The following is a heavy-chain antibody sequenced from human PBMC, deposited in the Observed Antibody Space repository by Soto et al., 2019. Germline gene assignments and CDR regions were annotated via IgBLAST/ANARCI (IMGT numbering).Heavy chain of an antibody. CDR3: ARAPHGASSGWYYFDY. Sequence: ASVKVSCKASGYTFTSYAMHWVRQAPGQRLEWMGWINAGNGNTKYSQKFQGRVTITRDTSASTAYMELSSLRSEDTAVYYCARAPHGASSGWYYFDYWGQGTLVTVSS. J-gene: IGHJ4*02. CDR1: GYTFTSYA. D-gene: IGHD6-19*01. V-gene: IGHV1-3*01. CDR2: INAGNGNT.